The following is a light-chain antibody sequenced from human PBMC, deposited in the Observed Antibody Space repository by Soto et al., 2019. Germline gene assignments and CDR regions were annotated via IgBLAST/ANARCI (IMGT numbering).Light chain of an antibody. CDR3: SSYAGNNNLV. Sequence: QSVLTQPPSASGSPGQSVTISCTGTSSDVGAYNYVSWYQQYPDKAPKLIIYEVTKRPSGVPDRFSGSKSGNTASLTVSGLQSEDEADYFCSSYAGNNNLVFGGGTQLTVL. CDR2: EVT. V-gene: IGLV2-8*01. CDR1: SSDVGAYNY. J-gene: IGLJ3*02.